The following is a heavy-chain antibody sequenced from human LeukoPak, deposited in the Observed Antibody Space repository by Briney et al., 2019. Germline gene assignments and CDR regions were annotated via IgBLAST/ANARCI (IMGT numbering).Heavy chain of an antibody. J-gene: IGHJ5*02. CDR1: GDSISSYY. D-gene: IGHD1-7*01. V-gene: IGHV4-59*08. CDR3: ARQGGTLNWFDP. Sequence: SETLSLTCTVPGDSISSYYWTWIRQPPGKGLEWIGYIYYSGSAYYTPSLKSRVAISVDTSKNQFSLKLSSVTAADTAVYYCARQGGTLNWFDPWGQGTLVTVSS. CDR2: IYYSGSA.